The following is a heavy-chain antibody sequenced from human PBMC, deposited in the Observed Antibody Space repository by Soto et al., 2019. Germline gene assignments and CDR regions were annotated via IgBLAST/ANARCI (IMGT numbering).Heavy chain of an antibody. J-gene: IGHJ4*02. CDR3: ARVGDFWSGYYEYYFDY. CDR2: IYYSGST. D-gene: IGHD3-3*01. CDR1: GGSVSSGSYY. Sequence: PSETLSLTCTVSGGSVSSGSYYWSWIRQPPGKGLEWIGYIYYSGSTNYNPSLKSRVTISVDTSKNKFSLKLSSVTAADTAVYYCARVGDFWSGYYEYYFDYWGQGTLVTVSS. V-gene: IGHV4-61*01.